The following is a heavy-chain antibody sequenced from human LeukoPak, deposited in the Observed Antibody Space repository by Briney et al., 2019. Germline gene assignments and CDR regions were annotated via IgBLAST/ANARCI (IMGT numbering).Heavy chain of an antibody. CDR2: IKQDGSEK. J-gene: IGHJ4*02. CDR1: GFTFSSYW. V-gene: IGHV3-7*03. D-gene: IGHD3-10*01. CDR3: AKGEPMVREALLRY. Sequence: PGGSLRLSCAASGFTFSSYWMSWVRQAPGKGLEWVANIKQDGSEKYYVDSVKGRFTISRDNSKNTLYLQMNSLRAEDTAVYYCAKGEPMVREALLRYWGQGTLVTVSS.